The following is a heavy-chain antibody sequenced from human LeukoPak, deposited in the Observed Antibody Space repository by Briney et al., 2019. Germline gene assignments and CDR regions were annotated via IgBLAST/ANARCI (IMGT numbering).Heavy chain of an antibody. V-gene: IGHV3-48*03. CDR3: ARTQSRIVLADRFDY. J-gene: IGHJ4*02. CDR1: GFTFSSYA. Sequence: GGSLRLSCAASGFTFSSYAMNWVRQAPGKGLEWVSVICSGGSTKYYADSVKGRITISRNNAKNPLYLQINSLKADETACDYGARTQSRIVLADRFDYWGQGTLVTVPS. D-gene: IGHD1-26*01. CDR2: ICSGGSTK.